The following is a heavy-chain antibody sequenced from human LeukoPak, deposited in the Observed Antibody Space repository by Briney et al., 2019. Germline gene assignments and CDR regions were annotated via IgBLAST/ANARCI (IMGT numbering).Heavy chain of an antibody. Sequence: GGSLRLSCAASGFTFSSYSMNWVRQAPGKGLEWVSYISSSSSTIYYADSVKGRFTISRDNAENSLYLQMNSLRAEDTAVYYCARDSAPSYYDFWSGYYPFYDYWGQGTLVTVSS. CDR3: ARDSAPSYYDFWSGYYPFYDY. CDR2: ISSSSSTI. V-gene: IGHV3-48*01. J-gene: IGHJ4*02. CDR1: GFTFSSYS. D-gene: IGHD3-3*01.